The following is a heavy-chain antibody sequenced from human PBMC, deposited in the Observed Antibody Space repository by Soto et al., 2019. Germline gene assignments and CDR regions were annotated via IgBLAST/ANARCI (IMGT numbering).Heavy chain of an antibody. J-gene: IGHJ4*02. D-gene: IGHD6-19*01. CDR2: FSYSGTT. V-gene: IGHV4-59*08. Sequence: QLQLQESGPRLLNPSETLSLTCTVSGGSISRLYWSWIRQPPGKGLEWIGYFSYSGTTNYTSSLKSRVTISADTSQNQFSLRLSSVTPADTAVYYCARTYGSGWYKGVGYWGQGILVTVSS. CDR3: ARTYGSGWYKGVGY. CDR1: GGSISRLY.